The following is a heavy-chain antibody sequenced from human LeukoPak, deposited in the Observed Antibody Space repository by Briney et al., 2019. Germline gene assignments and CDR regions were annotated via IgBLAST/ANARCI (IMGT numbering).Heavy chain of an antibody. V-gene: IGHV3-21*01. CDR3: ARDEGQYGMDV. Sequence: GGSLRLSCAASGFTFSSYSMNWVRQALGKGLEWVSSISSSSSYIYYADSVKGRFTISRDNAKNSLYLQMNSLRAEDTAVYYCARDEGQYGMDVWGQGTTVTVSS. CDR2: ISSSSSYI. J-gene: IGHJ6*02. CDR1: GFTFSSYS.